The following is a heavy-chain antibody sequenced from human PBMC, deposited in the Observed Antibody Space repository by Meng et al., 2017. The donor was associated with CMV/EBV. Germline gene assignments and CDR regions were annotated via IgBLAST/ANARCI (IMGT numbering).Heavy chain of an antibody. J-gene: IGHJ4*02. CDR3: ARGVIRYYDFWSGYSPQFDS. Sequence: YSMHWVRQAPGKGLEWVAAISYDGSNKYYADSVRGRFTFSRDNSEKTVYLQLTSLRAADTAVYYCARGVIRYYDFWSGYSPQFDSWGQGTPVTVSS. CDR1: YS. D-gene: IGHD3-3*01. CDR2: ISYDGSNK. V-gene: IGHV3-30*14.